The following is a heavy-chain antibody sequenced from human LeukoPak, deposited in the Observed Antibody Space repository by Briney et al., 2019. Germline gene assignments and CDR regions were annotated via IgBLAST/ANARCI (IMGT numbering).Heavy chain of an antibody. CDR2: IYHSGST. Sequence: SETLSLTCTVSGYSISSGYYWGWIRQPPGKGLEWIGSIYHSGSTYYNPSLKSRVTISVDTSKNQFSLKLSSATAADTAVYYCARGPSSGFPDYWGQGTLVTVSS. CDR3: ARGPSSGFPDY. V-gene: IGHV4-38-2*02. D-gene: IGHD3-22*01. CDR1: GYSISSGYY. J-gene: IGHJ4*02.